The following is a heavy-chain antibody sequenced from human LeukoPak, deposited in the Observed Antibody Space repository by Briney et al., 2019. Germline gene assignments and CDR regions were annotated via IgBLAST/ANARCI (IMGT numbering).Heavy chain of an antibody. CDR1: SGSISTNNW. D-gene: IGHD3-10*01. CDR3: VRDKGLWFGEFLRAFDI. Sequence: SETLFLTCAVSSGSISTNNWWSWVRQPPGKGLEWIGEIYHSGSTSYNPSLQSRVTISVDESKNQFSLKLTSVTAADTAVYYCVRDKGLWFGEFLRAFDIWGQGTMVTVSS. V-gene: IGHV4-4*02. J-gene: IGHJ3*02. CDR2: IYHSGST.